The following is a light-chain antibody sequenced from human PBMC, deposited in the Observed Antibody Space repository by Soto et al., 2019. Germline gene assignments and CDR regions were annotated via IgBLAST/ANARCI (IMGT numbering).Light chain of an antibody. CDR2: DAS. J-gene: IGKJ4*01. CDR3: QQLERYPST. CDR1: QNINNY. V-gene: IGKV1-33*01. Sequence: DIQMTQSTSSLSASVGDIVTITCQASQNINNYLNWYQQKPGRAPKLLIYDASNLEAGVPSRFSGSGSGTDFTLTISSLQPEDFATYYCQQLERYPSTFGGGTKVDIK.